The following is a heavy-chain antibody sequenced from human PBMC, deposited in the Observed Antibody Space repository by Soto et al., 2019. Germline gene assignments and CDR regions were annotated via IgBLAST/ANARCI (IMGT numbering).Heavy chain of an antibody. CDR3: VKDLVRSYYGAINYGLDV. CDR2: ISGGDGST. J-gene: IGHJ6*02. Sequence: VGSLRLSCAASGFTFSSYAMTWVRQAPGKGLEWVSGISGGDGSTYYADSVKGRFAISRDDSTNTLSLQMNSLRGEDTAVYYCVKDLVRSYYGAINYGLDVWGQGTTVTVSS. V-gene: IGHV3-23*01. CDR1: GFTFSSYA. D-gene: IGHD1-26*01.